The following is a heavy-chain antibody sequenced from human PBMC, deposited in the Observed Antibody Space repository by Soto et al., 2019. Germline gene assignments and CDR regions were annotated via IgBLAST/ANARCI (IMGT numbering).Heavy chain of an antibody. CDR3: ARARFDSWSHIYYGLDX. D-gene: IGHD3-3*01. V-gene: IGHV4-34*01. CDR2: INHSGTT. CDR1: GGSFSGYS. J-gene: IGHJ6*02. Sequence: SETLSLTCAVYGGSFSGYSWTWLRQPPGKWLEWIGEINHSGTTDYNPALKSRVTMSADTSKNQFSLRMTSVTAADTAVYYCARARFDSWSHIYYGLDXWGQGNTVTV.